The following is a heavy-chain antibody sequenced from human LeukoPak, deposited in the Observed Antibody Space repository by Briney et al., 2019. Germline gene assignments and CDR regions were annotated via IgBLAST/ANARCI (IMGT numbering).Heavy chain of an antibody. CDR2: INHSGSS. CDR3: ARASRVPYNWFDP. CDR1: GGSFSDYY. Sequence: PSETLSLTCAVYGGSFSDYYWSWIRQPPGKGLEWIGEINHSGSSNYNPSLKSRVTISVDTSKNQFSLKLSSVTAADTAVYYCARASRVPYNWFDPWGQGTLVTVSS. J-gene: IGHJ5*02. D-gene: IGHD3-10*01. V-gene: IGHV4-34*01.